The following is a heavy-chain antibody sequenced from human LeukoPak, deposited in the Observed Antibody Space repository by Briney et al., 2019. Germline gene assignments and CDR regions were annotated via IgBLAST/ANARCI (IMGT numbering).Heavy chain of an antibody. Sequence: PSETLSLTCSVSGVSITSYYWTWIRQPPGKGLEWVGYIYYSGTTDYNPSLKSRVIISADTSKNQFSLKLSSVTAADTAVYYCARDRDSSSWPGGYWGQGTLVTVSS. CDR1: GVSITSYY. D-gene: IGHD6-13*01. J-gene: IGHJ4*02. V-gene: IGHV4-59*01. CDR3: ARDRDSSSWPGGY. CDR2: IYYSGTT.